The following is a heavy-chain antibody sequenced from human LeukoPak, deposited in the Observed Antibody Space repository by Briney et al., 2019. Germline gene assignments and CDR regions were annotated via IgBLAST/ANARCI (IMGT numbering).Heavy chain of an antibody. Sequence: ASMKVSCKASGYTFTSYGISWVRQAPGQGLEWMGWISAYNGNTNYAQKLQGRVTMTTDTSTSTAYMELRSLRSDDTAVYYCARDQQLGTSYGMDVWGQGTTVTVSS. CDR2: ISAYNGNT. V-gene: IGHV1-18*01. CDR1: GYTFTSYG. J-gene: IGHJ6*02. D-gene: IGHD6-13*01. CDR3: ARDQQLGTSYGMDV.